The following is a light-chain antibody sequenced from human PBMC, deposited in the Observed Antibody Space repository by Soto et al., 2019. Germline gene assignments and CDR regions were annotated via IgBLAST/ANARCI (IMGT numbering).Light chain of an antibody. J-gene: IGLJ2*01. V-gene: IGLV2-14*01. CDR1: SSDVGGYNY. CDR2: EVS. Sequence: QSVLTQPASVSGSPGQSITISCTGTSSDVGGYNYVSWYQQHPGKVPKLMIYEVSHRPSGVSDRFSGSKSGNTASLTISGLQAEDEADYYCSSYTTSSTLVVFGGGTKLTV. CDR3: SSYTTSSTLVV.